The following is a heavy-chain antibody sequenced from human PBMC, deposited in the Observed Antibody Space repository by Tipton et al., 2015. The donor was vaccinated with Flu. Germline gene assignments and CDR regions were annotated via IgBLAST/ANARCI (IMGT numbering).Heavy chain of an antibody. Sequence: TLSLTCSVSGDSIGSPYYWGWIRKPPGGGLEWIGNIHRSGNAYYNPSLKSRVTFSVDTSKNQFSLRLNAVSDADTAIYYCARDQGFGAGMTYDYYALDVWGQGTTVTVSS. J-gene: IGHJ6*02. D-gene: IGHD3-10*01. CDR3: ARDQGFGAGMTYDYYALDV. CDR1: GDSIGSPYY. V-gene: IGHV4-38-2*02. CDR2: IHRSGNA.